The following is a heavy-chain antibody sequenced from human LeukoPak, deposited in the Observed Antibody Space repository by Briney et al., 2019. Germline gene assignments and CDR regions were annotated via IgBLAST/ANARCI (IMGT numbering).Heavy chain of an antibody. D-gene: IGHD4/OR15-4a*01. CDR1: GFTFSGYW. V-gene: IGHV3-74*01. J-gene: IGHJ3*02. Sequence: GGSLRLSCTASGFTFSGYWMHWVRQAPGKGLVWVSRINRDGSSTTYADSVKGRFTISRDNAKKSLYLQMNSLRAEDTAVYYCAREGAHDAFDIWGQGTMVTVSS. CDR2: INRDGSST. CDR3: AREGAHDAFDI.